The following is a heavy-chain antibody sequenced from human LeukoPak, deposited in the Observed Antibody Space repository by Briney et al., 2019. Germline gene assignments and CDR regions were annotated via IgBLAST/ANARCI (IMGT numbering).Heavy chain of an antibody. V-gene: IGHV3-30*18. J-gene: IGHJ3*02. CDR3: AKGRGAFDI. CDR1: GFTFSSYG. Sequence: GGSLRLSCVASGFTFSSYGIHWVRQAPGKGLEWVAVISNDGSNKYYADSVKGRFTISRDNSKNTLYLQMNSLRAEDTAVYYCAKGRGAFDIRGQGTMVTVSS. D-gene: IGHD3-10*01. CDR2: ISNDGSNK.